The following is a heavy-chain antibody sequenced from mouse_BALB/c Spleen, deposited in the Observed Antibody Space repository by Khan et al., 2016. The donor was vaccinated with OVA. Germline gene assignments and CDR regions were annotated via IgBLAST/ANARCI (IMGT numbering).Heavy chain of an antibody. CDR1: GYSFTNYG. J-gene: IGHJ4*01. CDR3: ARPPYFSYTLDH. Sequence: QIQLVQAGPELKKPGETVKISCKASGYSFTNYGMNGVKQSPGKALKWMGWINTYTGKPTYANDFKGRFAFSLETSARTAYLEINNLKNDDTATYFCARPPYFSYTLDHWGQGTSVTVSS. V-gene: IGHV9-3-1*01. CDR2: INTYTGKP. D-gene: IGHD2-10*01.